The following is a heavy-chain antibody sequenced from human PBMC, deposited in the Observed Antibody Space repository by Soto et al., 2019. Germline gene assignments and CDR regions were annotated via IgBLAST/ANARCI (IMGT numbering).Heavy chain of an antibody. Sequence: PSETLSLTCAVYGGSFSGYYWSWIRQPPGKGLEWIGEINHSGSTNYNPSLKSRVTISVDTSKNQFSLKLSSVTAADTAVYYCARGLGLAGLGEDIVVVVAATTNWFDPWGQGTLVTVSS. CDR2: INHSGST. V-gene: IGHV4-34*01. J-gene: IGHJ5*02. D-gene: IGHD2-15*01. CDR1: GGSFSGYY. CDR3: ARGLGLAGLGEDIVVVVAATTNWFDP.